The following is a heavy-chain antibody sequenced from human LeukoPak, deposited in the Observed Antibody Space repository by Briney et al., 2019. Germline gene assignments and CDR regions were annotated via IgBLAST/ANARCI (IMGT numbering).Heavy chain of an antibody. J-gene: IGHJ4*02. V-gene: IGHV1-69*13. D-gene: IGHD3-10*01. CDR2: IIPIFGTA. CDR1: GGTFSSYA. CDR3: ATDGDGSGIQPPYYFDY. Sequence: ASVKVSCKASGGTFSSYAISWVRQAPGQGLEWMGGIIPIFGTANYAQKFQGRVTITADESTSAAYMELSSLRSEDTAVYYCATDGDGSGIQPPYYFDYWGQGTLVTVSS.